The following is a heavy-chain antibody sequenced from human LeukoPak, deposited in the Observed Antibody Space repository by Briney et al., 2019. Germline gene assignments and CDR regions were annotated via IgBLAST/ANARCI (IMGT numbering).Heavy chain of an antibody. V-gene: IGHV3-30*03. CDR3: ASGTTLENVDAFDI. CDR2: ISYDGSNK. D-gene: IGHD1-14*01. CDR1: GFTFSSYG. Sequence: GGSLRLSCAASGFTFSSYGMSWVRQAPGKGLEWVAVISYDGSNKYYADSVKGRFTISRDNSKNTLYLQMNSLRAEDTAVYYCASGTTLENVDAFDIWGQGTMVTVSS. J-gene: IGHJ3*02.